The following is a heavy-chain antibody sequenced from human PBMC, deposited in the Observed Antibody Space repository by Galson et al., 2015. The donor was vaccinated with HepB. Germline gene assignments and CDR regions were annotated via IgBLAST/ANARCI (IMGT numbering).Heavy chain of an antibody. CDR1: GFTFSSYA. J-gene: IGHJ6*03. CDR3: AKYIDSSGYYYDYYYYMDV. V-gene: IGHV3-23*01. D-gene: IGHD3-22*01. Sequence: SLRLPCAASGFTFSSYAMSWVRQAPGKGLEWVSAISGSGGSTYYAYSVKGRFTISRDNSKNTLYLQMNSLIADDTAVYYCAKYIDSSGYYYDYYYYMDVWGKGTTVTVSS. CDR2: ISGSGGST.